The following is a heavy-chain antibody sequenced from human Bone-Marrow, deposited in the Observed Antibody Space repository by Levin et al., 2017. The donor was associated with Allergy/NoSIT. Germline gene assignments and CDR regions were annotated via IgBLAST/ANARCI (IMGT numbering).Heavy chain of an antibody. V-gene: IGHV2-5*01. CDR2: IYWNDHT. CDR1: GFSLSTYGLG. J-gene: IGHJ4*02. CDR3: AHSSLLAHRTDCGH. D-gene: IGHD1-14*01. Sequence: ASGPTLVKPTQTLTLTCTFSGFSLSTYGLGVGWIRQPPGKALEWLALIYWNDHTRYSPSLKSRLIITKDPYQNQVTLTVTNMDPVDTGTYDCAHSSLLAHRTDCGHWGQGIMVTVSS.